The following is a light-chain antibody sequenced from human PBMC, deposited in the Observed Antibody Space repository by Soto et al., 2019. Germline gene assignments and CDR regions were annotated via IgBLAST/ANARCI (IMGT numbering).Light chain of an antibody. CDR2: AAS. Sequence: DIQLTQSPSFLSASVGDRVTITCRACQGISSYLAWYQQKPGKAPKLLIYAASTLQSGVPSRFSGSGSGTEFTLTISSLQPEDFATYYCQQLNRYPLTFGGGTKVEIK. CDR3: QQLNRYPLT. CDR1: QGISSY. J-gene: IGKJ4*01. V-gene: IGKV1-9*01.